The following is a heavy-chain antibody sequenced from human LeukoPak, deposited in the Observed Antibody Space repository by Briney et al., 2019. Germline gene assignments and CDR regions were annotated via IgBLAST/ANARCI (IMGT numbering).Heavy chain of an antibody. CDR2: IFHSGST. V-gene: IGHV4-4*02. D-gene: IGHD3-22*01. CDR3: ARDGYYALEY. CDR1: GGSISSSNW. J-gene: IGHJ4*02. Sequence: SGTLSLTCAVSGGSISSSNWWSGVRQPPGKGREWIGEIFHSGSTNYNPSLKSRVTISVDKSKNQFCLKLSSLTAADTAVYYCARDGYYALEYWGQGTLVTVSS.